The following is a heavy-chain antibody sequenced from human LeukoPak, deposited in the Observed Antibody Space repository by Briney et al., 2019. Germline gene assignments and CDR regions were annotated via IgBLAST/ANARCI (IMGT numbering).Heavy chain of an antibody. D-gene: IGHD6-19*01. CDR3: ARGLGWTDY. CDR2: IYSGGST. J-gene: IGHJ4*02. CDR1: EFSVGSNY. V-gene: IGHV3-66*01. Sequence: GGSLRLSCAASEFSVGSNYMTWVRQAPGKGLEWVSLIYSGGSTYYADSVKGRFTISRDNSKNTLYLQMNSLRAEDTAVYYCARGLGWTDYWGQGTLVTVSS.